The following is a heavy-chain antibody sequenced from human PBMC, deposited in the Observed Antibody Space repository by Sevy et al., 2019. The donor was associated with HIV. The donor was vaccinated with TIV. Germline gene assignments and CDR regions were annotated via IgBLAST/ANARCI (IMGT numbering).Heavy chain of an antibody. CDR1: GFIFNSYA. V-gene: IGHV3-23*01. CDR2: ISASGGST. J-gene: IGHJ4*02. CDR3: AKGYGSGSPPDY. Sequence: GGSLRLSCAASGFIFNSYAMSWVRQAPGKGLKWVSSISASGGSTYYGDSMKGRITISRDNIKNTLYLEMNSLRAEDTAVYYCAKGYGSGSPPDYWGQGTLVTVSS. D-gene: IGHD3-10*01.